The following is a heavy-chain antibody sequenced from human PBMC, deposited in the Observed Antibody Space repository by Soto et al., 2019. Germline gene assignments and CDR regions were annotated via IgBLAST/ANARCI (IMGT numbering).Heavy chain of an antibody. Sequence: QLQLQESGSGLVKPSQTLSLTCAVSGGSISSGGYSWSWIRQPPGKGLEWIGYIYHSGSTYYTPPLKRRVTISVDRSKNQFSLKLSSVPAADTAVYYCAGGPGVARNYWGQGTLVTVSS. V-gene: IGHV4-30-2*01. J-gene: IGHJ4*02. CDR2: IYHSGST. CDR3: AGGPGVARNY. D-gene: IGHD5-12*01. CDR1: GGSISSGGYS.